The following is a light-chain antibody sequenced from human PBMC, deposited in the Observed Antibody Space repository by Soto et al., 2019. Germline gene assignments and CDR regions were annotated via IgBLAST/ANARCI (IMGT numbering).Light chain of an antibody. CDR3: QSYDSSMSGYV. Sequence: QSVLTQPPSVSGAPGQRVTISCTRSSSNIGAGYDVHWYQQLPGTAPKLLIYDDSNRPSGVPDRFSDSKSGTSASLAITGLQAEDEADYYCQSYDSSMSGYVFGTGTKVTVL. CDR1: SSNIGAGYD. V-gene: IGLV1-40*01. CDR2: DDS. J-gene: IGLJ1*01.